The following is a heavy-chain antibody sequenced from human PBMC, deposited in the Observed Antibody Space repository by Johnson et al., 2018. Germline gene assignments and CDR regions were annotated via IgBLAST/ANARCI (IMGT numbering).Heavy chain of an antibody. D-gene: IGHD2-8*01. CDR3: AGVGPNGWTTEGVDN. V-gene: IGHV3-30*03. Sequence: QVQLQESGGGVVQPGRSRRLSCVASGFNFSTYGFHWVRQAPGKGLEWVAVISYDGHNKYYADSVKGRFTMSRDNSKNTLKLQMNSLGAEETAVYYCAGVGPNGWTTEGVDNWGQGTLVSVSS. CDR2: ISYDGHNK. J-gene: IGHJ4*02. CDR1: GFNFSTYG.